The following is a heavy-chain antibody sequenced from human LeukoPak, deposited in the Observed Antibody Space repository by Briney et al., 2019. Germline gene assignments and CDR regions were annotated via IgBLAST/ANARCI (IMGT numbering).Heavy chain of an antibody. CDR3: ARVEPQWLVPDTEKNFDY. Sequence: GASVKVSCKASGYTFTSFDINWVRQAPGQGLEWMGWISAYNGNTNYAQKLQGRVTMTTDTSTSTAYMELRSLRSDDTAVYYCARVEPQWLVPDTEKNFDYWGQGTLVTVSS. V-gene: IGHV1-18*01. D-gene: IGHD6-19*01. CDR2: ISAYNGNT. CDR1: GYTFTSFD. J-gene: IGHJ4*02.